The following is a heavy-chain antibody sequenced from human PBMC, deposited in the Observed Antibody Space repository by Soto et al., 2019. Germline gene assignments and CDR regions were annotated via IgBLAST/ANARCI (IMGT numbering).Heavy chain of an antibody. CDR1: GSTFNNFW. V-gene: IGHV3-74*01. CDR2: INTDGSVT. CDR3: ARQTGLGATNY. J-gene: IGHJ4*02. Sequence: PGGSLRLSCAGSGSTFNNFWMHWVRQAPGKGLVWVARINTDGSVTSHADSVKGRFTISRDNAKSTLYLQMNSLRAEDSARYYCARQTGLGATNYWGRGTLVTVSS. D-gene: IGHD1-26*01.